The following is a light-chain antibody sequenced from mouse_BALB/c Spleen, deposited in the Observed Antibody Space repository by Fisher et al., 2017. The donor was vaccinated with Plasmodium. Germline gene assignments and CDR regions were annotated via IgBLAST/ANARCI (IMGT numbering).Light chain of an antibody. CDR2: YAS. J-gene: IGKJ5*01. CDR1: QSISNY. Sequence: DIVLTQSTATLSVTPGDRVSLSCRASQSISNYLHWYQQKSHESPRLLITYASQSISGIPSRFSGSGSGTDFTFSINSVETEDFGVYFCQQSNSWPLTFGAGTKLELK. V-gene: IGKV5-45*01. CDR3: QQSNSWPLT.